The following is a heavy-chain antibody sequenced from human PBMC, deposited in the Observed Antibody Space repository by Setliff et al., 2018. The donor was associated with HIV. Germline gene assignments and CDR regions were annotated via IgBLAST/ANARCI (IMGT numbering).Heavy chain of an antibody. Sequence: PSETLSLTCTVSGGSINSGSYYWSWFRQPAGKGLEWIGHIYSTGSTNYNPSLKNRVTISVDTSKNQFSLNLSSVTATDTALYYCARDDIVATRYYYYYYTDVWGKGIPVTVS. V-gene: IGHV4-61*09. CDR3: ARDDIVATRYYYYYYTDV. CDR1: GGSINSGSYY. CDR2: IYSTGST. D-gene: IGHD5-12*01. J-gene: IGHJ6*03.